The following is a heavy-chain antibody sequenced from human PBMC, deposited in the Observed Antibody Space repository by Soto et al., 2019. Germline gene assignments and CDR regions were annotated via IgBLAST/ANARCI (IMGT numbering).Heavy chain of an antibody. CDR2: ISSGGSAL. CDR3: ARVGKFCTGGSCYPGYFEY. V-gene: IGHV3-11*01. CDR1: GFTFSDHY. Sequence: LSLSCAASGFTFSDHYMTWIRQAPGKGLECVSYISSGGSALYYVDSVKGRFTISRDNAKDSVDLQMNSLRVEDTAVYYCARVGKFCTGGSCYPGYFEYWGQGIRVTVSS. D-gene: IGHD2-15*01. J-gene: IGHJ4*02.